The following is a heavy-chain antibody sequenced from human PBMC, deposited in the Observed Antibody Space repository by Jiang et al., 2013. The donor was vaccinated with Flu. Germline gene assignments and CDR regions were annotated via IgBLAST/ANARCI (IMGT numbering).Heavy chain of an antibody. CDR2: ISSSSSTI. CDR3: ARVTPDPLIWFGELLSNYYYYYGMDV. Sequence: QLLESGGGLVQPGGSLRLSCAASGFTFSSYSMNWVRQAPGKGLEWVSYISSSSSTIYYADSVKGRFTISRDNAKNSLYLQMNSLRAEDTAVYYCARVTPDPLIWFGELLSNYYYYYGMDVWGQGTTVTVSS. V-gene: IGHV3-48*01. D-gene: IGHD3-10*01. J-gene: IGHJ6*02. CDR1: GFTFSSYS.